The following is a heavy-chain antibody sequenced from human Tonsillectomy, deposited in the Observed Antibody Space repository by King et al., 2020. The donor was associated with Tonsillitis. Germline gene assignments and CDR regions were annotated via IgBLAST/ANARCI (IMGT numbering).Heavy chain of an antibody. CDR3: ARGHIQLTFDS. CDR1: GYSISSGYY. CDR2: IYHSGST. Sequence: QLQESGPGLVKPSETLSLTCTVSGYSISSGYYWGWIRQPPGKGLEWIGSIYHSGSTYYNPSLKSRVTISVDTSKNQFSLKLSSVTAPDTAVYYCARGHIQLTFDSWAREPWSPSPQ. D-gene: IGHD1-1*01. V-gene: IGHV4-38-2*02. J-gene: IGHJ4*02.